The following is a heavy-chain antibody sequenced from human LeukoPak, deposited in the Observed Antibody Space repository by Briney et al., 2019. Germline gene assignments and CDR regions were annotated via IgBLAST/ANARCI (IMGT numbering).Heavy chain of an antibody. D-gene: IGHD3-3*01. CDR2: IYYSGST. Sequence: SETLSLTCTVSGGSISSNRYYWGWIRQPPGKGLEWIGSIYYSGSTYYNPSLKSRVTISVDTSKNQFSLKLSSVIAADTAVYYCAAEKNTYYDFWSGYYTNWFDPWGQGTLVTVSS. CDR1: GGSISSNRYY. V-gene: IGHV4-39*01. J-gene: IGHJ5*02. CDR3: AAEKNTYYDFWSGYYTNWFDP.